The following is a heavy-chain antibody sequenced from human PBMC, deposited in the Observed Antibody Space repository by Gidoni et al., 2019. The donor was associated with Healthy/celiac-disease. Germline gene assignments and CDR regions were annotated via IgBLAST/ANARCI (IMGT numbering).Heavy chain of an antibody. D-gene: IGHD3-16*01. CDR3: TREGGPYDAFDI. V-gene: IGHV3-49*04. CDR2: IRSKAYGGTT. J-gene: IGHJ3*02. CDR1: GFTFGDYA. Sequence: EVQLVESGVGLVQPGRSLRLSCTASGFTFGDYAMSWVRQAPGKGLEWVGFIRSKAYGGTTEYAASVKGRFTISRDDSKSIAYLQMNSLKTEDTAVYYCTREGGPYDAFDIWGQGTMVTVSS.